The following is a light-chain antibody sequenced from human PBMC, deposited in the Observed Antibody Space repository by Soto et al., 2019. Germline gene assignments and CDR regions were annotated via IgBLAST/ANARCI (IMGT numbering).Light chain of an antibody. CDR3: LQHNAYVWT. J-gene: IGKJ1*01. CDR1: QDIRSA. CDR2: AAS. V-gene: IGKV1-17*01. Sequence: DIQMTQSPSSLSASVGYRVTITCRTSQDIRSALAWYQQKPGKAPKRLVYAASSLDSGVPSRFSGSGSGTEFPLTISSLQPEDFATYYCLQHNAYVWTFGQGTKVDIK.